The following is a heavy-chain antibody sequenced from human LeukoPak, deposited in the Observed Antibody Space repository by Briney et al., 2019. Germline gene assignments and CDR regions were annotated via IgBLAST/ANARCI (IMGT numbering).Heavy chain of an antibody. J-gene: IGHJ6*03. CDR2: IYYSGST. V-gene: IGHV4-39*01. CDR1: GGSIGSSSYY. D-gene: IGHD3-22*01. CDR3: ARPRYYYDSSGYPRLSDYYYMDV. Sequence: SETLSLTCTVSGGSIGSSSYYWGWIRQPPGKGLEWIGSIYYSGSTYYNPSLKSRVTISVDTSKNQFSLKLSSVTAADTAVYYCARPRYYYDSSGYPRLSDYYYMDVWGKGTTVTVSS.